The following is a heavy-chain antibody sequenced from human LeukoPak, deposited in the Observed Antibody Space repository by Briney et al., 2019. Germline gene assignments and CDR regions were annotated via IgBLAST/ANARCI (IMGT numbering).Heavy chain of an antibody. J-gene: IGHJ4*02. D-gene: IGHD3-10*01. V-gene: IGHV3-23*01. CDR2: ISGSGGST. CDR1: GFTFSSYA. Sequence: GGSLRLSCAASGFTFSSYAMSWVRQAPGKGMEWVSAISGSGGSTYYADSVKGRFTISRDNSKNTVYLQMNSLRAEDTAVYCCAWGGSGSSCFGYWGQGTLVTISS. CDR3: AWGGSGSSCFGY.